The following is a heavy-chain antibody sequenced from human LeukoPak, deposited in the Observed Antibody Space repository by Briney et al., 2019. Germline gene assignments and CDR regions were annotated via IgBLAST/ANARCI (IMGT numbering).Heavy chain of an antibody. CDR1: GDSVSSNSAA. D-gene: IGHD1-26*01. J-gene: IGHJ6*03. CDR3: ARSPRRDARIVKYYYYYMDV. CDR2: TYYRSERYH. Sequence: SQTLSLTCAISGDSVSSNSAAWNWIRQSPSRGLEWLARTYYRSERYHDYAASVKRRITINPDTSKNQFSLQLSSVTPEDTAVYYSARSPRRDARIVKYYYYYMDVWGKGTTVTVSS. V-gene: IGHV6-1*01.